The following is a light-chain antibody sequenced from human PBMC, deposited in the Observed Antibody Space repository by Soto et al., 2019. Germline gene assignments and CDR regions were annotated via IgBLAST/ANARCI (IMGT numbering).Light chain of an antibody. V-gene: IGLV2-14*01. CDR2: EVS. Sequence: QSALTQPASVSGSPGQSITISCTGTSSDVGCYNYVSWYQQHPGKAPNLRIYEVSNRPSGVSNRFSGSKSGNTASLTISGLQAEYEADYYCSSYTSSSTRLFGGGTKFTVL. CDR1: SSDVGCYNY. CDR3: SSYTSSSTRL. J-gene: IGLJ3*02.